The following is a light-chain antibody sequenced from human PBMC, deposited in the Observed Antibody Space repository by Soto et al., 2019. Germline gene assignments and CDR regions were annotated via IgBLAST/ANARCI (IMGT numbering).Light chain of an antibody. J-gene: IGKJ4*01. V-gene: IGKV3-20*01. CDR1: QSISSSS. Sequence: ENVLTQSPGTLSLSPGERATLSCRASQSISSSSLAWYQQKPGQTPRLLIYHAYNRANVIPDMCSGSGSGTDFTLTISRLEPEDFAVYYCQQYGDSLLTFGGGTKVEIK. CDR2: HAY. CDR3: QQYGDSLLT.